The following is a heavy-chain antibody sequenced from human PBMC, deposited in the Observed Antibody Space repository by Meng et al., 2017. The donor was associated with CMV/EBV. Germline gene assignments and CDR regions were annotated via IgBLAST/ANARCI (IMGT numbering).Heavy chain of an antibody. D-gene: IGHD3-22*01. Sequence: SLFTFFCFVMRSVRLSSGRGLGCVVLITIIALGFATAYAASVEGWFSISRDDSKNTACLQMNSLKSEDTAVYYCTRLRAYDSSDSDYWGQGTLVTVSS. CDR3: TRLRAYDSSDSDY. CDR2: ITIIALGFAT. V-gene: IGHV3-73*01. J-gene: IGHJ4*02. CDR1: LFTFFCFV.